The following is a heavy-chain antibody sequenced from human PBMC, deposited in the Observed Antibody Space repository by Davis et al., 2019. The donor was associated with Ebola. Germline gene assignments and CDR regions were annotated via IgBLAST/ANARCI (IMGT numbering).Heavy chain of an antibody. V-gene: IGHV4-39*01. CDR1: AGSISSSSYY. CDR3: ARQRRDGYSDFDY. J-gene: IGHJ4*02. Sequence: MPSETLSLTCTVSAGSISSSSYYWGWIRQPPGKGLDWIGSIYYSGSTYYNPSLKSRVTISVDKSKNQFSLKLSSVTAADTAVYYCARQRRDGYSDFDYWGLGTLVTVSS. D-gene: IGHD5-24*01. CDR2: IYYSGST.